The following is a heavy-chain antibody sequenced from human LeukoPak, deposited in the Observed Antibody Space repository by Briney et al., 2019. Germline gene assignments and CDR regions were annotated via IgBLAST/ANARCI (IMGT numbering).Heavy chain of an antibody. V-gene: IGHV3-9*01. Sequence: GRSLRLSCAASGFTFDDYAMHWVRQAPGKGLEWVSGISWNSGSVGYVDPVKGRFTISRDNAKNSLYLQMNSLRAEDTALYYCAKDMSYSGSSLDYWGQGTLVTVSS. CDR3: AKDMSYSGSSLDY. CDR1: GFTFDDYA. D-gene: IGHD1-26*01. J-gene: IGHJ4*02. CDR2: ISWNSGSV.